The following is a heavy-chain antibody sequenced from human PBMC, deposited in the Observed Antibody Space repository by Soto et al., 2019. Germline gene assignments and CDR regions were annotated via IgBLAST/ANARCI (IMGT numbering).Heavy chain of an antibody. Sequence: GSLRLSCAASGFSFSNYAMHWVRQAPGKGLEWVSTIKDSGDSTYYLDSVRGRFTISRDYSRNTLYLQMTSLRAEDTALYHXXXXXXXYTSCWXANWGQGILVTVS. CDR2: IKDSGDST. V-gene: IGHV3-23*01. J-gene: IGHJ5*02. CDR1: GFSFSNYA. CDR3: XXXXXXYTSCWXAN. D-gene: IGHD2-2*01.